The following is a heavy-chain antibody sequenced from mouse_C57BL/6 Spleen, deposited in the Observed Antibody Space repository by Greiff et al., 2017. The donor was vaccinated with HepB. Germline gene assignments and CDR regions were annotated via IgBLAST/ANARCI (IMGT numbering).Heavy chain of an antibody. CDR3: ARGIYDGLFDV. D-gene: IGHD2-3*01. Sequence: QVQLKQPGAELVMPGASVKLSCKASGYTFTSYWMHWVKQRPGQGLEWIGEIDPSDSYTNYNQKFKGKSTLTVDKSSSTAYMQLSSLTSEDSAVYYCARGIYDGLFDVWGTGTTVTVSS. CDR1: GYTFTSYW. J-gene: IGHJ1*03. CDR2: IDPSDSYT. V-gene: IGHV1-69*01.